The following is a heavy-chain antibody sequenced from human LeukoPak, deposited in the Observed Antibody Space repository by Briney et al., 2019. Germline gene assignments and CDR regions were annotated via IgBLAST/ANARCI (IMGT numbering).Heavy chain of an antibody. V-gene: IGHV3-66*01. D-gene: IGHD3-10*01. CDR1: GFTVSSNY. CDR3: ASPGYYGSGSYYRGPPLNPRF. CDR2: IYSGGST. Sequence: GGSLRLSCAASGFTVSSNYMSWVRQAPGKGLEWVSVIYSGGSTYYADSVKGRFTISRDNSKNTLYLQMNSLRAEDTAVYYCASPGYYGSGSYYRGPPLNPRFWGQGTLVTVSS. J-gene: IGHJ4*02.